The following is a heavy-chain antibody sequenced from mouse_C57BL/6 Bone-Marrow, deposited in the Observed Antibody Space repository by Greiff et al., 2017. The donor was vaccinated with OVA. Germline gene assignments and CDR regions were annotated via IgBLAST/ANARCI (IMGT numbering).Heavy chain of an antibody. J-gene: IGHJ2*01. CDR1: GYTFTSYW. D-gene: IGHD1-1*01. Sequence: VQLQQPGAELVKPGASVKMSCKASGYTFTSYWITWVKQRPGQGLEWIGDIYPGSGSTNYNEKFKSKATLTVDKSSSTAYMQLSSLTSEDSAVYYCAREGTYGSGTWGQGTTLTVSS. CDR3: AREGTYGSGT. V-gene: IGHV1-55*01. CDR2: IYPGSGST.